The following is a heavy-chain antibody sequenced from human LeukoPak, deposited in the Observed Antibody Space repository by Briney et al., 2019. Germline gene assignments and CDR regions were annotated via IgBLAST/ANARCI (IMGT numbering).Heavy chain of an antibody. V-gene: IGHV1-8*01. CDR3: TSTHYDFWSGYVPPYYYMDV. CDR1: GYTFTSYD. CDR2: MNPNSGNT. D-gene: IGHD3-3*01. J-gene: IGHJ6*03. Sequence: ASVKVSCKASGYTFTSYDINWVRQATGQGLEWMGWMNPNSGNTGYAQKFQGRVTMTRDTSISTAYMELSRLRSDDTAVYYCTSTHYDFWSGYVPPYYYMDVWGKGTTVTVSS.